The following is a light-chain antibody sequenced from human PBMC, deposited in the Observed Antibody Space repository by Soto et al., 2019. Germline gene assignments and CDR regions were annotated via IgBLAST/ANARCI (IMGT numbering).Light chain of an antibody. CDR1: QSISSW. CDR2: KAS. V-gene: IGKV1-5*03. CDR3: QQYNSYWT. Sequence: DIHMTQSPSTLSASVGDRVTITCRASQSISSWLAWYQQKPGKAPKLLIYKASSLESGVPSRFSGSGSGTEFTLTISCLQPDDFATYYCQQYNSYWTFGQGTKVEIK. J-gene: IGKJ1*01.